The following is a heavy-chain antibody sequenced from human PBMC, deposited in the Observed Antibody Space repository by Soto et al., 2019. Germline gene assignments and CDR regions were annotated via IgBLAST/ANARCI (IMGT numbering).Heavy chain of an antibody. Sequence: SETLSLTCAVSGGSIGTSAYYWGWIRQAPGKGLEWIGSINHSGNTYLSPSLKDRVTMSVDTSKNSFSLKLRSATAADSGLYYCSRRAPEGFDPWGQGTLVTVSS. CDR2: INHSGNT. CDR1: GGSIGTSAYY. V-gene: IGHV4-39*01. CDR3: SRRAPEGFDP. J-gene: IGHJ5*02.